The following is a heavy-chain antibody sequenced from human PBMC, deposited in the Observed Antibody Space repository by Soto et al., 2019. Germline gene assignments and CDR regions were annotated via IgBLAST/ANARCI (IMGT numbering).Heavy chain of an antibody. D-gene: IGHD2-21*01. V-gene: IGHV3-23*01. J-gene: IGHJ4*02. Sequence: GGSLTLSCAASGFSFSDYSMIWVRPAPGKGLEWVSFIDLSGSTTYYRDSVKGRFTIFKDKSRNTVYLQMNRLTVEDAAVYYCTKDRLVDGIYSFDYWGQGALVTVSS. CDR3: TKDRLVDGIYSFDY. CDR2: IDLSGSTT. CDR1: GFSFSDYS.